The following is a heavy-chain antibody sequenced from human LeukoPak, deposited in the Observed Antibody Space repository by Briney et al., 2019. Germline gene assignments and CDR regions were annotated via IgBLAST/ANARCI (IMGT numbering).Heavy chain of an antibody. D-gene: IGHD6-13*01. CDR1: GDSISSGYYY. V-gene: IGHV4-61*02. J-gene: IGHJ4*02. Sequence: PSETLSLTCTVSGDSISSGYYYWSWIRQPAGKGLEWIGRISSSGSTNYNPSLKSRVTISVDTSKNQFSLKLSSVTAADTAVYFCARDVTAAFDYWGQGTLVTVSS. CDR3: ARDVTAAFDY. CDR2: ISSSGST.